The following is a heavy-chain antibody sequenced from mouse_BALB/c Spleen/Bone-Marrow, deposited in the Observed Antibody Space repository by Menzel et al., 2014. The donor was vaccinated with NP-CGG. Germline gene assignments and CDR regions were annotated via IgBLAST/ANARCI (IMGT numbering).Heavy chain of an antibody. Sequence: EVKLVESGGGLVQPGGSLKLSCAASGFTFSSYGMSWVRQTPDKRLELVATINSNGGSTYYPDSVKGRFTISRDNAKNTLYLQMSSLKSEDTAVYYCARVWYFDYWGQGTSLTVSS. CDR1: GFTFSSYG. J-gene: IGHJ2*03. V-gene: IGHV5-6-3*01. CDR2: INSNGGST. CDR3: ARVWYFDY.